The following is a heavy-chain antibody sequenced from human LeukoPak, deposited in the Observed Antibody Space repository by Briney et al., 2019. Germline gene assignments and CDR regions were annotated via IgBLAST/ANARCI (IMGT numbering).Heavy chain of an antibody. J-gene: IGHJ4*02. CDR1: GGSLSGYY. CDR2: INHSGST. CDR3: ARLPTDYGSGPTGY. V-gene: IGHV4-34*01. Sequence: TSETLSLTCAVYGGSLSGYYWSWIRQPPGKGLEWIGEINHSGSTNYNPSLKSRVTISVDTSKNQFSLKLSSVTAADTAVYYCARLPTDYGSGPTGYWGQGTLVTVSS. D-gene: IGHD3-10*01.